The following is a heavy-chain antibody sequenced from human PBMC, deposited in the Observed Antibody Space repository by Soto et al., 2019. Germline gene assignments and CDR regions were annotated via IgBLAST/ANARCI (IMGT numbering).Heavy chain of an antibody. V-gene: IGHV3-13*01. CDR3: ARGTRPGDSSGYYSYGMDV. J-gene: IGHJ6*02. CDR2: IGTAGDT. D-gene: IGHD3-22*01. Sequence: GGSLRLSCAASGFTFSSYDMHWVRQAPGKGLEWVSAIGTAGDTYYPGSGKGRFTISRENAKNSLYLQMNSLRAGDTAVYYCARGTRPGDSSGYYSYGMDVWGQGTTVTVSS. CDR1: GFTFSSYD.